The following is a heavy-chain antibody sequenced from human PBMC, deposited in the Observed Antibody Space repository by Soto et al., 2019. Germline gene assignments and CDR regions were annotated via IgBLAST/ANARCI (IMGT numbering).Heavy chain of an antibody. CDR1: GFTVSSNY. V-gene: IGHV3-53*01. J-gene: IGHJ3*02. Sequence: GGSLRLSCAASGFTVSSNYMSWVRQAPGKGLEWVSVIYSGGSTYYADSVKGRFTISRDNSKNTVNLQMNSLRAEDTAVYYCARSRVGATHDAFDIWGQGTMVTVSS. CDR3: ARSRVGATHDAFDI. D-gene: IGHD1-26*01. CDR2: IYSGGST.